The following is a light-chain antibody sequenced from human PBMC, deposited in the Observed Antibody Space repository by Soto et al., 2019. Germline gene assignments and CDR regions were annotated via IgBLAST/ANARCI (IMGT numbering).Light chain of an antibody. J-gene: IGKJ2*01. Sequence: DLQMTQSPSSLSASVGDRVTITCRASQSIRNYLNWYQQKPGKAPKLLIYGASSLQSGVPSRFSGSGSGTDFTLTISSLQPEDFATYYCQQTYSTPPGTFGQGTKLEIK. V-gene: IGKV1-39*01. CDR3: QQTYSTPPGT. CDR1: QSIRNY. CDR2: GAS.